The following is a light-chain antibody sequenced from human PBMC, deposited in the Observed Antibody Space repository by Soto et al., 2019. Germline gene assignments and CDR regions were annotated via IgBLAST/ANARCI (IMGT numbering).Light chain of an antibody. CDR2: AAS. CDR3: LQHNSYPALT. J-gene: IGKJ4*01. V-gene: IGKV1-17*01. Sequence: DIQMTQSPSSLSASVGERVTITCRASQGISNDLGWYQQKPGKGPKRLIYAASSLQSGVPTRFSGSGSGTESALTISSLQPEYVATSFCLQHNSYPALTFGGGTKVEIK. CDR1: QGISND.